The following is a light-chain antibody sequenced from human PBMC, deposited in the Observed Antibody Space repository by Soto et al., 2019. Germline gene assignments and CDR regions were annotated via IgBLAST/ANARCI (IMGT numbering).Light chain of an antibody. CDR3: QQYGSSSLT. J-gene: IGKJ4*01. Sequence: EIVLTQSPGTLSLSPWERATLSCRASQSVSSSYLAWYQQKPGQAPRLLIYGASSRATGIPDRFSGSGSGTDFTLTIGRLEPEDFAVYYCQQYGSSSLTFGGGTKVDIK. V-gene: IGKV3-20*01. CDR2: GAS. CDR1: QSVSSSY.